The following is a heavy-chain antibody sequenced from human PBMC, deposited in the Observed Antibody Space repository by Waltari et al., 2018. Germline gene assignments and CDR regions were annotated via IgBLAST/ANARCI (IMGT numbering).Heavy chain of an antibody. J-gene: IGHJ4*02. V-gene: IGHV1-69*15. Sequence: QVQLVQSGAEVKKPGSSVTVSCKASGGTFSSYATSWVRQAPGQGLEWMGRIIPIFGTANYAQKFQGRVTITADESTSTAYMELSSLRSEDTAVYYCARVYYYGSGSYYTDYWGQGTLVTVSS. CDR3: ARVYYYGSGSYYTDY. D-gene: IGHD3-10*01. CDR1: GGTFSSYA. CDR2: IIPIFGTA.